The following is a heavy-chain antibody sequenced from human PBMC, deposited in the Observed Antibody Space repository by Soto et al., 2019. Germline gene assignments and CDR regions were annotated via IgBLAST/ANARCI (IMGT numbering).Heavy chain of an antibody. CDR2: ISAAGDP. D-gene: IGHD1-1*01. CDR1: GFTFRNYD. V-gene: IGHV3-13*05. Sequence: EVQLVESGGGLVQPGGSLRLSCEASGFTFRNYDMHWVRQGPGKGLEWISGISAAGDPDYADSVEGRFTIARENAQNSFFLQMNSLRVGDTAVYYCARTDRYGYGLEVWGQGTRVIVPS. J-gene: IGHJ6*02. CDR3: ARTDRYGYGLEV.